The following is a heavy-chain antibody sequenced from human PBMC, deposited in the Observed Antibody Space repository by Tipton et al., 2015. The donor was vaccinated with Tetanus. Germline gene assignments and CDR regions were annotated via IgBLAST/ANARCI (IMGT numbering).Heavy chain of an antibody. CDR2: LYPDDSDT. CDR1: GYIFNNYW. V-gene: IGHV5-51*01. J-gene: IGHJ4*02. Sequence: QLVQSGGEVKKPGESLKISCKGSGYIFNNYWIGWVRQKPGKGLERMGILYPDDSDTRSSPTFQGQVTISVDKSINTAYLQWSSLKASDTSMFYCARAHCTDGVCDFDFWGQGALVTVAS. CDR3: ARAHCTDGVCDFDF. D-gene: IGHD2-8*01.